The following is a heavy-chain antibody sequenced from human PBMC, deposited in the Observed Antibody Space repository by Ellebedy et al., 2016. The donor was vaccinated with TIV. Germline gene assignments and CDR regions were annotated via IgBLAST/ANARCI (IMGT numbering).Heavy chain of an antibody. Sequence: GSLRLSCSVSGASISSSGSYWGWIRQPPGKGLEWIGSIYYSGTTYYNPSLKSRTTISVDTSKNQFSLTLTSVTAADTAVYYCATFVTRVPVFDAFDIWGQGTVVIVSS. V-gene: IGHV4-39*01. CDR3: ATFVTRVPVFDAFDI. CDR1: GASISSSGSY. J-gene: IGHJ3*02. D-gene: IGHD3-16*01. CDR2: IYYSGTT.